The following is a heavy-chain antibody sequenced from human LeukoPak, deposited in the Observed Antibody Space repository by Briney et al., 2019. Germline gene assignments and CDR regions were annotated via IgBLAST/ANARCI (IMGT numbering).Heavy chain of an antibody. CDR1: GGSISSYY. CDR3: AGFDCDAVCYSAFDT. D-gene: IGHD2-21*02. CDR2: IYYSGST. V-gene: IGHV4-59*07. J-gene: IGHJ5*02. Sequence: SDTLSLTCSVSGGSISSYYWSWIRQPPGKGLAWIGYIYYSGSTNYNPSLTSRVTISLDMSKNQFSLTLSSVTAADTALYYCAGFDCDAVCYSAFDTWGPGTLVTASS.